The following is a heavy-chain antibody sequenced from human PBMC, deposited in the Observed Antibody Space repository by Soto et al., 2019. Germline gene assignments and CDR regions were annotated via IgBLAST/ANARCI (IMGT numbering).Heavy chain of an antibody. J-gene: IGHJ6*02. V-gene: IGHV5-51*01. CDR2: IYPGDSDT. CDR1: GYSFTSYW. Sequence: PGEFLKIPSNASGYSFTSYWIGRVRQMTGKGLEWMGIIYPGDSDTRYSPSFQGQVTISADKSISTAYVQWGSLKASDTAIYYCAASGCAGGNCRNYNYNYGLDVWGQGTTVTVSS. D-gene: IGHD2-15*01. CDR3: AASGCAGGNCRNYNYNYGLDV.